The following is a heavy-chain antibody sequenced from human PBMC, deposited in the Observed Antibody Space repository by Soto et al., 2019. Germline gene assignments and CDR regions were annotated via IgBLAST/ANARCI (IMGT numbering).Heavy chain of an antibody. CDR1: GFSFSTYA. V-gene: IGHV3-23*01. D-gene: IGHD3-22*01. Sequence: PGGSPRLSCAASGFSFSTYAMSWVRQAPGKGLEWVSGISDSGDFTYYADSVKGRFTISRDNSKNTLYLQMNSLRAEDTAVYYCAKVQGNYYDSSGYDEFDYWGQGTLVTVSS. J-gene: IGHJ4*02. CDR3: AKVQGNYYDSSGYDEFDY. CDR2: ISDSGDFT.